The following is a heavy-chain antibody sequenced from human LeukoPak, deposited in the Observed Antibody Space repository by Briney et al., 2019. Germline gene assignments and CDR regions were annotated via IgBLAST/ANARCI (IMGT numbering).Heavy chain of an antibody. D-gene: IGHD2-2*01. CDR2: ISSSGSTI. J-gene: IGHJ4*02. CDR1: GFTFSDYY. CDR3: ARVNRYCSSTSCLYYFDY. Sequence: GGSLRLSCAASGFTFSDYYMSWIRQAPGKGLEWVSYISSSGSTIYYADSVKGRFTISRDNAKNSLYLQMNSLRAEDTAVYYCARVNRYCSSTSCLYYFDYWGQGTPVTVSS. V-gene: IGHV3-11*01.